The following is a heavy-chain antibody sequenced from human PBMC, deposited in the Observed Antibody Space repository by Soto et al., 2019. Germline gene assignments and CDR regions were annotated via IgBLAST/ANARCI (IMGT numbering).Heavy chain of an antibody. J-gene: IGHJ6*02. CDR2: ISYDGSNK. V-gene: IGHV3-30-3*01. Sequence: GGSLRLSCAASGVTFSSYAMHWVRQAPGKGVEWVAVISYDGSNKYYAASVMSRFTIIRDNSTNTLYLQMHSLRAEDTAVYYCARVGFCHSSGYYHPEYYYYYYGMDVWGQGTTVTV. D-gene: IGHD3-22*01. CDR1: GVTFSSYA. CDR3: ARVGFCHSSGYYHPEYYYYYYGMDV.